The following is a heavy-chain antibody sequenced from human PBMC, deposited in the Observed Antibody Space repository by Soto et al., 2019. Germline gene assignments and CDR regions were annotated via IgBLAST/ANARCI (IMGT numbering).Heavy chain of an antibody. CDR3: ARMECCSSTSCKSYYYGMDV. CDR1: GFSLSTSGMC. Sequence: SGPTLVNPTQTLTLTCTFSGFSLSTSGMCVSWIRQPPGKALEWLALIDWDDDKYYSTSLKTRLTISKDTSKNQVVLTMTNMDPVDTATYYCARMECCSSTSCKSYYYGMDVWGQGTTVTVSS. D-gene: IGHD2-2*01. CDR2: IDWDDDK. J-gene: IGHJ6*02. V-gene: IGHV2-70*01.